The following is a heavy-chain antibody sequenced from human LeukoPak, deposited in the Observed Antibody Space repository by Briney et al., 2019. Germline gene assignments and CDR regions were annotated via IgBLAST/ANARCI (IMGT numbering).Heavy chain of an antibody. Sequence: SETLPLTCTVSGGSISSGGYYWSWIRQHPGKGLEWIGYIYYSGSTYYNPSLKSRVTISVDTSKNQFSLKLSSVTAADTAVYYCAADMGLNWFDPWGQGTLVTVSS. CDR3: AADMGLNWFDP. J-gene: IGHJ5*02. V-gene: IGHV4-31*03. CDR2: IYYSGST. CDR1: GGSISSGGYY. D-gene: IGHD1-26*01.